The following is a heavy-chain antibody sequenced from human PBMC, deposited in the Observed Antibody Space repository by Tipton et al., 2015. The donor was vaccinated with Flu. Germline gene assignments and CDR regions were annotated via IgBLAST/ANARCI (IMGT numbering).Heavy chain of an antibody. CDR2: ISSSGSTI. Sequence: SLRLSCAASGFTLSSYEMNWVRQAPGKGLEWVSYISSSGSTIYYADSVKGRFTISRDNAKNSLYLQMNSLRAEDTAVYYCARGYFDWLIPNFDYWGQGTLVTVSS. CDR3: ARGYFDWLIPNFDY. J-gene: IGHJ4*02. V-gene: IGHV3-48*03. CDR1: GFTLSSYE. D-gene: IGHD3-9*01.